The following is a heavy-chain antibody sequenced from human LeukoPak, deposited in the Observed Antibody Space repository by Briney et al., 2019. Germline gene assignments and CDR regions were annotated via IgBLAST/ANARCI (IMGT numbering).Heavy chain of an antibody. CDR2: IYYSGST. V-gene: IGHV4-39*01. D-gene: IGHD6-19*01. J-gene: IGHJ3*02. CDR3: ARRTGSSGLYSTQCDAFDI. CDR1: GGSISSGSYY. Sequence: NPSETLSLTCTVSGGSISSGSYYCGWIRQPPGKGLEWIGSIYYSGSTYYNPSLKSRVTISVDTSKNQFSLKLSSVTAADTAVYYCARRTGSSGLYSTQCDAFDICGQGTMVTVSS.